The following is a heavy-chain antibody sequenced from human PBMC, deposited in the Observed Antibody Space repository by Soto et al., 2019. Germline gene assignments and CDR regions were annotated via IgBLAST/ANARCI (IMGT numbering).Heavy chain of an antibody. Sequence: EVQLVESGGDLVQPGGSLRLSCAASGFIFSDYTMTWVRQAPGRGLEFVSHISSSGGAIFYAESVKGRFTVSSDNAKNSLYLQMTSLRDDDTAVYFCARDHGGSTWFVGVYYFFGLDVWGQGTAVTVSS. J-gene: IGHJ6*02. CDR3: ARDHGGSTWFVGVYYFFGLDV. CDR2: ISSSGGAI. D-gene: IGHD6-13*01. V-gene: IGHV3-48*02. CDR1: GFIFSDYT.